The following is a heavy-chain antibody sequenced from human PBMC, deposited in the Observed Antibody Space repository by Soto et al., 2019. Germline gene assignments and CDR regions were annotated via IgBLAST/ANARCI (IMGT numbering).Heavy chain of an antibody. J-gene: IGHJ5*02. CDR2: IIPIFGTA. V-gene: IGHV1-69*12. D-gene: IGHD3-22*01. CDR1: GGTFSSYA. Sequence: QVQLVQSGAEVKKPGSSVKVSCKASGGTFSSYAISWVRQAPGQGLEWMGGIIPIFGTANYAQKFQGRVTITADESTSTAYRELSSLRSEDTAGYYCAREASYYYDSSGYRNKWFEPWGQGTLVTVSS. CDR3: AREASYYYDSSGYRNKWFEP.